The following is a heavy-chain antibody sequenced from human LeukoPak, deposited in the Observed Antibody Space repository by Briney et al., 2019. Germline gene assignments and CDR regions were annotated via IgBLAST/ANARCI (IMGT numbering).Heavy chain of an antibody. J-gene: IGHJ4*02. D-gene: IGHD3-22*01. Sequence: PSETLSLTCTVSGGSISTSNYYWGWIRQPPGKGLEWIGNIFYSGSTYYSPSLKSRVTISLDTSRNQFSLKLNSVTAADTAVYYCARGVSGYYFSSFDYWGQGTLVTVSS. V-gene: IGHV4-39*01. CDR1: GGSISTSNYY. CDR3: ARGVSGYYFSSFDY. CDR2: IFYSGST.